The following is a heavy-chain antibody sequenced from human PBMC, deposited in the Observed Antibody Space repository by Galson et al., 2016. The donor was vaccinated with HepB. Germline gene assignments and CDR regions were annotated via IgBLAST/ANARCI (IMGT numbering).Heavy chain of an antibody. CDR2: TYVRSMWSN. D-gene: IGHD4-17*01. CDR1: GDGGSRSRGA. CDR3: AREWTVTRGAFDM. V-gene: IGHV6-1*01. J-gene: IGHJ3*02. Sequence: CTITGDGGSRSRGAWHWFGQAESRGLAWLGRTYVRSMWSNDYAVSVKSRIAINPDTYKNQFSLQLNSVTPEETSVYYCAREWTVTRGAFDMWGQGTMVTVSS.